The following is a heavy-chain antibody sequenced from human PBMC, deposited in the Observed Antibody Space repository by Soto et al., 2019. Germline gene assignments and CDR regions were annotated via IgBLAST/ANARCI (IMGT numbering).Heavy chain of an antibody. D-gene: IGHD3-16*01. J-gene: IGHJ6*02. CDR1: GGTFSSYA. Sequence: ASVKVSCKASGGTFSSYAISWVRQAPGQGLEWMGIINPSGGSTTSAQKLQGRVTMTSDTSTSTVYMELSSLRSDDTAVYYCARRGTQGGMDVWGQGTTVTVSS. V-gene: IGHV1-46*01. CDR3: ARRGTQGGMDV. CDR2: INPSGGST.